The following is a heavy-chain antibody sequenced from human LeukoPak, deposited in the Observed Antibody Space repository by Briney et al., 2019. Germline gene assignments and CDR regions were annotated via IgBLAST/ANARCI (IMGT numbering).Heavy chain of an antibody. CDR1: GGTFSSYA. V-gene: IGHV1-69*13. D-gene: IGHD2-2*01. J-gene: IGHJ4*02. CDR3: ARGISSTSDLDY. CDR2: IIPIFGTA. Sequence: ALVKVSCKASGGTFSSYAISWVRQAPGQGLEWMGGIIPIFGTANYAQKFQGRVTITADESTSTAYMELSSLRSEDTAVYYCARGISSTSDLDYWGQGTLVTVSS.